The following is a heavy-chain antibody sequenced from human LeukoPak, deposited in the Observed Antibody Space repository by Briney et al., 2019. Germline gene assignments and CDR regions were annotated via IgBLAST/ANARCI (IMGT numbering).Heavy chain of an antibody. Sequence: ASVKVSCKASGYTFTSYGISWVRQAPGQGLEWMGWISAYNGNTNYAQKLQGRVTMTTDTSTSTAYMELRSLRSEDTAVYYCARGFGVSHRPRRTDKYYFDYWGQGTLVTVSS. CDR2: ISAYNGNT. D-gene: IGHD3-3*01. V-gene: IGHV1-18*01. CDR1: GYTFTSYG. CDR3: ARGFGVSHRPRRTDKYYFDY. J-gene: IGHJ4*02.